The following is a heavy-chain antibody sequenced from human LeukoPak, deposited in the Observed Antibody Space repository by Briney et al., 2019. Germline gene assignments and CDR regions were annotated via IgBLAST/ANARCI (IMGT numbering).Heavy chain of an antibody. D-gene: IGHD6-19*01. V-gene: IGHV3-7*01. CDR1: GFTFSSYW. Sequence: PGGSLRLSCAASGFTFSSYWMSWVRQAPGKGLEWVANIKQDGSEKYYVDSVKGRFTISRDNAKNSLYLQMNSLRAEDTAVYYCARERRSGWYNGREYYYMDVWGKGTTVTVSS. CDR3: ARERRSGWYNGREYYYMDV. J-gene: IGHJ6*03. CDR2: IKQDGSEK.